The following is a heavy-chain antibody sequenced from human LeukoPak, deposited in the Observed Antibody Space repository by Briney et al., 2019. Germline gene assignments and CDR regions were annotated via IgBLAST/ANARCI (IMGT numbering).Heavy chain of an antibody. V-gene: IGHV3-23*01. CDR2: ISGSGGST. J-gene: IGHJ6*03. D-gene: IGHD3-10*01. CDR1: GFTFSSYA. CDR3: AKLGKTENHYGSGRFSYYYYMDV. Sequence: GGSLRLSCAASGFTFSSYAMSWVRQAPGKGLEWVSAISGSGGSTYYADSVKGRFTTSRDNSKNTLYLQMNSLRAEDTAVYYCAKLGKTENHYGSGRFSYYYYMDVWGKGTTVTISS.